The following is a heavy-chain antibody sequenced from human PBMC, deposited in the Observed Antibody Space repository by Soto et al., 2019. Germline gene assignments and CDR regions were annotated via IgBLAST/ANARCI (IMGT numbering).Heavy chain of an antibody. D-gene: IGHD2-2*03. CDR1: GFTFSSYG. V-gene: IGHV3-30*18. CDR3: AKDMVDIVVVPAAIITDP. J-gene: IGHJ5*02. CDR2: ISYDGSNK. Sequence: GGSLRLSCAASGFTFSSYGMHWVRQAPGKGLEWVAVISYDGSNKYYADSVKGRSTISRDNSKNTLYLQMNSLRAEDTAVYYCAKDMVDIVVVPAAIITDPWGQGTLVTVSS.